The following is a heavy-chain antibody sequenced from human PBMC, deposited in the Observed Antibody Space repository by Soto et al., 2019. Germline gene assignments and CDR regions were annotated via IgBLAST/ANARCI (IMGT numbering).Heavy chain of an antibody. J-gene: IGHJ4*02. Sequence: PSETLSLTCTVSGGSISSYYWSWIRQPPGKGLEWIGYIYYSGSTNYNPSLKSRVTISVDTSKNQFSLKLSSVTAADTAVYYCAIGVGQQLVLSYWGQGPLVTVSS. CDR3: AIGVGQQLVLSY. CDR2: IYYSGST. V-gene: IGHV4-59*01. CDR1: GGSISSYY. D-gene: IGHD6-13*01.